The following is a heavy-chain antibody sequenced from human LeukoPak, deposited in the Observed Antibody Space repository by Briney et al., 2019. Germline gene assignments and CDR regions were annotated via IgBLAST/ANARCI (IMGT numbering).Heavy chain of an antibody. Sequence: GGSLRLSCAASGFTVSSNYMSWVRQAPGKGLEWVSVIYSGGSTYYADSVKGRFTISRGNSKNTLYLQMNSLRAEDTAVYYCAKDIPNDYDFWSGYYRAPAEYFQHWGQGTLVTVSS. V-gene: IGHV3-53*01. J-gene: IGHJ1*01. CDR2: IYSGGST. CDR1: GFTVSSNY. CDR3: AKDIPNDYDFWSGYYRAPAEYFQH. D-gene: IGHD3-3*01.